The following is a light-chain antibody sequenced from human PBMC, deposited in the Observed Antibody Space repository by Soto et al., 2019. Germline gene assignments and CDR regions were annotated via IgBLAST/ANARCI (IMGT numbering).Light chain of an antibody. CDR1: QSISTR. V-gene: IGKV1-5*03. CDR3: QQYNSYPIT. Sequence: DIQMTQSPSTLSASVGDRVTITCRASQSISTRLAWYQQKPGKAPNLLIYKASSLESGVPSRFSGSGSGTEFTLTIRSLQTDDFATYYCQQYNSYPITFGQGTRLEIK. CDR2: KAS. J-gene: IGKJ5*01.